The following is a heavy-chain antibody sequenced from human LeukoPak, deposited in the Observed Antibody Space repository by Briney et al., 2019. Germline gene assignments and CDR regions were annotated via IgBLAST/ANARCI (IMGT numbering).Heavy chain of an antibody. CDR2: INPNTGAT. CDR1: GYTFTGYY. CDR3: ARDRVGSGWPRPWYFEF. Sequence: GASVKVSCKPSGYTFTGYYLHWVRQAPGQGLEWMGWINPNTGATICAEKFQGRVTMTRDTSIDTAYMEMRSLRSDDTAVYYCARDRVGSGWPRPWYFEFWGKGTLITVSS. J-gene: IGHJ4*02. D-gene: IGHD6-19*01. V-gene: IGHV1-2*02.